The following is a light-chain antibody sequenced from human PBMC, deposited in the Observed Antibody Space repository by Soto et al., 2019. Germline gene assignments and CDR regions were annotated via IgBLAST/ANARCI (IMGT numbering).Light chain of an antibody. CDR2: GAS. J-gene: IGKJ4*01. V-gene: IGKV3-15*01. Sequence: EIVMTQSPATLSVSPGERATLSCRASQSVSSNLAWYQQKPGQAPRLLIYGASTRATGNPARFSGSGSGTEFTLTISSLQSEDFAVYYCQQYNNWPLTFGGGTKVDIK. CDR3: QQYNNWPLT. CDR1: QSVSSN.